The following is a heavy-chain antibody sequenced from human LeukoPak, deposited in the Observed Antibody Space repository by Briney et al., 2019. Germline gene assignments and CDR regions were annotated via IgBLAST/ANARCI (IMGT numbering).Heavy chain of an antibody. CDR1: GFSFSSYT. V-gene: IGHV3-21*01. J-gene: IGHJ4*02. D-gene: IGHD2-21*02. Sequence: PGGALRLSCAASGFSFSSYTMNWVHQAPGKGLEWVSIISSSSSYIYYADSVKGRFTISRDNAKNALYLQMNSLRVEGTAVYYCARDGRCGGDCYASWGQGTLVTVSS. CDR3: ARDGRCGGDCYAS. CDR2: ISSSSSYI.